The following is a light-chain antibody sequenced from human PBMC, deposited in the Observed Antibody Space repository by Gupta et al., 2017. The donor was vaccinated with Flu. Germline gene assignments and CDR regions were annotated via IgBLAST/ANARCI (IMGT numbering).Light chain of an antibody. Sequence: QSALTQPPSASGSPGQSVTISCTGTSSDVGGYNYVSWYQQHPGKAPKLMIYEVSKRPSGVPDRFSGSKSGNTAALTVSGRQAEDEADYYCSSYAGSNNVFGGGTKLTVL. CDR1: SSDVGGYNY. V-gene: IGLV2-8*01. CDR2: EVS. J-gene: IGLJ3*02. CDR3: SSYAGSNNV.